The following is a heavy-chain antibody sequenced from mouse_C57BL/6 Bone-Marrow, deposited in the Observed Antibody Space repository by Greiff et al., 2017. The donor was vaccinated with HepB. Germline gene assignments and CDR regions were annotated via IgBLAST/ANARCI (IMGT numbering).Heavy chain of an antibody. CDR3: TRDPTGPNWYFDV. D-gene: IGHD4-1*02. CDR1: GFTFSDAW. Sequence: EVKLVESGGGLVQPGGSMKLSCAASGFTFSDAWMDWVRQSPEKGLEWVAEIRNKANNHATYYAESVKGRFTISRDDSKSSVYLQMNSLRAEDTGIYYCTRDPTGPNWYFDVWGTGTTVTVSS. V-gene: IGHV6-6*01. CDR2: IRNKANNHAT. J-gene: IGHJ1*03.